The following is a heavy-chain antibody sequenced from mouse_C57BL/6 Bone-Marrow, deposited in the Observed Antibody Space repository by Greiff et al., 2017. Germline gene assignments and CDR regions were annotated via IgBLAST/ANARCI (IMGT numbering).Heavy chain of an antibody. Sequence: VQLQESGAELVRPGASVKLSCKASGYTFTDYYINWVKQRPGQGLEWIARIYPGSGNTYYNEKFKGKATLTAEKSSSTAYMQLSSLTSEDSAVYFCAANGAYWGQGTLVTVSA. CDR1: GYTFTDYY. CDR3: AANGAY. V-gene: IGHV1-76*01. J-gene: IGHJ3*01. CDR2: IYPGSGNT.